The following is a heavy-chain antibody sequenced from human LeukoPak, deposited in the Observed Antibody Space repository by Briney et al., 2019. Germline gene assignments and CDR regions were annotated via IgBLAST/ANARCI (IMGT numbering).Heavy chain of an antibody. J-gene: IGHJ4*02. V-gene: IGHV3-21*01. CDR2: ISSSSSYI. Sequence: GGSLRLSCAASGFTFSSYSMNWVRQAPGKGLEWVSSISSSSSYIYYADSVKGRFTISRDNAKNSLYLQMNSLRPEDTAVYYCARDRRAVAVYFDYWGQGTLVTVSS. CDR3: ARDRRAVAVYFDY. D-gene: IGHD6-19*01. CDR1: GFTFSSYS.